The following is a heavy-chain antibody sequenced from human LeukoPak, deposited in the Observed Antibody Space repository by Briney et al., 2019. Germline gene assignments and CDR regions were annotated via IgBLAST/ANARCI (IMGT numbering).Heavy chain of an antibody. D-gene: IGHD3/OR15-3a*01. CDR3: ARNTRDSWFDP. Sequence: SVKVSCKASGGTFSSYAISWVRQAPGQGLEWMGRIIPILGIANYAQKFQGRVTITADKSTSTAYMELSSLRSEDTAVYYCARNTRDSWFDPWGQGTLVTVSS. CDR1: GGTFSSYA. J-gene: IGHJ5*02. V-gene: IGHV1-69*04. CDR2: IIPILGIA.